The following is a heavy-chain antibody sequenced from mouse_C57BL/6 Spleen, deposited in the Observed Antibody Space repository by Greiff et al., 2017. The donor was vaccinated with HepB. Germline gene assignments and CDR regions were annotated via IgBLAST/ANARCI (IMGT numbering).Heavy chain of an antibody. V-gene: IGHV1-22*01. D-gene: IGHD2-5*01. CDR3: ASQPYYSNPGWFAY. J-gene: IGHJ3*01. Sequence: EVQLQQSGPELVKPGASVKMSCKASGYTFTDYNMHWVKQSHGKSLEWIGYINPNNGGTSYNQKFKGKATLTVNKSSSTAYMELRSLTSEDSAVYYCASQPYYSNPGWFAYWGQGTLVTVSA. CDR2: INPNNGGT. CDR1: GYTFTDYN.